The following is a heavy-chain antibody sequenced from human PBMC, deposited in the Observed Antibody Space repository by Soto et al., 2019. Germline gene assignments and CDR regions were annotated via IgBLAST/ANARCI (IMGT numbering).Heavy chain of an antibody. Sequence: GGSLRLSCAASGFTFSSYWMHWVRQAPGKGLVWVSRINSDGSSTSYADSVKDRFTISRDNAKNTLYLQMNSLRAEDTAVYYCARDPYDFWSGYYMEFDYWGQGTLVTVSS. V-gene: IGHV3-74*01. CDR3: ARDPYDFWSGYYMEFDY. CDR2: INSDGSST. D-gene: IGHD3-3*01. CDR1: GFTFSSYW. J-gene: IGHJ4*02.